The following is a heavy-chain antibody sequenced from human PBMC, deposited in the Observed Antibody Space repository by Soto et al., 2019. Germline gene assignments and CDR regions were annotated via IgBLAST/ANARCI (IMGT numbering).Heavy chain of an antibody. V-gene: IGHV1-69*06. CDR2: IIPIFGTA. Sequence: SVKVSCKASGGTFSSYAISWVRQAPGQGLEWMGGIIPIFGTANYAQKFQGRVTITADKSTSTAHMELSSLRSEDTAVYYCAIRINSSGCHWYWFAPRGQGPLVLVSS. D-gene: IGHD6-19*01. J-gene: IGHJ5*02. CDR3: AIRINSSGCHWYWFAP. CDR1: GGTFSSYA.